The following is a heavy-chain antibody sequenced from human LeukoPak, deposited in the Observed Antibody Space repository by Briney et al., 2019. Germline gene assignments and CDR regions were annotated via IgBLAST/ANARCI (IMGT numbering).Heavy chain of an antibody. CDR3: ARGLATTWLDAFDI. D-gene: IGHD1-26*01. Sequence: SETLSLTCNVSGDSINSYYWSWIRQPAGKELEWIGRIHSSGSPNYNPSLESRVIMSVDTSKNKVSLNLNSVTAADTAVYYCARGLATTWLDAFDIWGRGTTVTVSS. CDR2: IHSSGSP. CDR1: GDSINSYY. J-gene: IGHJ3*02. V-gene: IGHV4-4*07.